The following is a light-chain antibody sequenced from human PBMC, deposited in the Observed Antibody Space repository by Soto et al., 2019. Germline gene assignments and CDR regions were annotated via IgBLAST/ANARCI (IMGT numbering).Light chain of an antibody. CDR3: QQYGDSPLT. Sequence: VLTQSPGTLSLSPGERATLSCRASQTVSSSYLAWYQQKPGQAPRLLIYGASTRAAGIPDRFSGSGSGTDFTLTISRLEPEDFAVYYCQQYGDSPLTFGQGTNVEI. J-gene: IGKJ1*01. CDR2: GAS. V-gene: IGKV3-20*01. CDR1: QTVSSSY.